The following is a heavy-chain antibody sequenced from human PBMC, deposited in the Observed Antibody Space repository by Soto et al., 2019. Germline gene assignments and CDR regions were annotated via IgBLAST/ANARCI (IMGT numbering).Heavy chain of an antibody. CDR3: ARKPPSAIQGWAFGMDV. J-gene: IGHJ6*02. V-gene: IGHV3-53*02. D-gene: IGHD2-21*01. Sequence: ELQLVETGGGLIQTGGSLRLSCAASGFSLSSNYIAWVRQPPGKGLEWVSTTFSGGNTEYAASVKGRGSISRDNYKNTLYLQMDNLRVEDTAVYYCARKPPSAIQGWAFGMDVWGQGTTVSVSS. CDR1: GFSLSSNY. CDR2: TFSGGNT.